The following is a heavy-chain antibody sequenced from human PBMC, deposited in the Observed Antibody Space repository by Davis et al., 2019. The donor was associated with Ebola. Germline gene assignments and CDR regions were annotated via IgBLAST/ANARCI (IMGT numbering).Heavy chain of an antibody. J-gene: IGHJ6*04. CDR1: GGSFSDYY. D-gene: IGHD6-6*01. Sequence: PSETLSLTCAVYGGSFSDYYWSWIRQPPGKGLEWVGDINHSGSTNYSPSLKSRVTISIDTSKNQFSLKLSSVTAADTAVYYCARIAARPNGMDVWGKGSTVTVSS. CDR2: INHSGST. V-gene: IGHV4-34*01. CDR3: ARIAARPNGMDV.